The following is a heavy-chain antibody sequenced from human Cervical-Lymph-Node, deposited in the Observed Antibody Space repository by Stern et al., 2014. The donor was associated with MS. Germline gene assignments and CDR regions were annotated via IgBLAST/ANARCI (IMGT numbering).Heavy chain of an antibody. Sequence: EVQLVESGGGLVQPGGSLRLSCAASGFTFSSYWMHWVRQAPGKGLVWFSRLNSDGSSTSYADSVKGRFTISRDNAKNTLYLQMNSLRAEDTAVYYCARDPSYDSSGYYSYFDYWGQGTLVTVSS. CDR1: GFTFSSYW. V-gene: IGHV3-74*01. CDR3: ARDPSYDSSGYYSYFDY. J-gene: IGHJ4*02. D-gene: IGHD3-22*01. CDR2: LNSDGSST.